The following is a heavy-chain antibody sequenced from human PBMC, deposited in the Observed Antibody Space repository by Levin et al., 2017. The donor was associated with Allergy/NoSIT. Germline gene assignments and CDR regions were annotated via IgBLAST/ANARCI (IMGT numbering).Heavy chain of an antibody. J-gene: IGHJ4*02. CDR2: FNSDGSDT. D-gene: IGHD3-22*01. CDR3: ARGYSDTSAYTLGY. V-gene: IGHV3-74*01. CDR1: GFTLGTYR. Sequence: QTGGSLRLSCAASGFTLGTYRIHWVRQAPGKGLVWVSRFNSDGSDTTYADSVKGRFTTSGDNAKNTVYLQMNSLRADDTAVYYCARGYSDTSAYTLGYWGQGTLVTVSS.